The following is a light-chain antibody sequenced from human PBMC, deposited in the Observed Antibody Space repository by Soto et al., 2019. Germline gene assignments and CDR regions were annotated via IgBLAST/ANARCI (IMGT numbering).Light chain of an antibody. V-gene: IGLV1-44*01. CDR3: ASWDGSLIGHV. J-gene: IGLJ1*01. CDR1: SSNIGSNA. CDR2: TDS. Sequence: QSVLTQPPSASGTPGQRVTISCSGSSSNIGSNAVNWYQHLPGTAPQLLIFTDSQRPSGVPDRFSGSRSGTSASLAISGLQSEDEADYYCASWDGSLIGHVFGTGTKLTVL.